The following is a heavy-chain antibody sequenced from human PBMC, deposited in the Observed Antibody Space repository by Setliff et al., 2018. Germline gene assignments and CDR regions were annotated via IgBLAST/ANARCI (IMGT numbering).Heavy chain of an antibody. CDR3: TRGQVLETPTTGSHYMNV. V-gene: IGHV4-39*07. Sequence: PSETLSLTCTVSGASLNSGTYYWGWIRQPPGKGLEWIGRIYYRGGTNYNPSLKSRVTISMSTSRKQFSLQLTSVTAADTAIYYCTRGQVLETPTTGSHYMNVWGQGTTVTVSS. CDR2: IYYRGGT. D-gene: IGHD1-1*01. J-gene: IGHJ6*03. CDR1: GASLNSGTYY.